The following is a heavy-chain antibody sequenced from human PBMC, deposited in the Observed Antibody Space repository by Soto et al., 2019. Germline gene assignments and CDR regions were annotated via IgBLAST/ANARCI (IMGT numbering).Heavy chain of an antibody. CDR3: ARDLSYSSSPFDY. D-gene: IGHD6-6*01. V-gene: IGHV1-69*13. J-gene: IGHJ4*02. CDR2: IIPKLGTA. Sequence: SVKVSCKASGGGNLRDYRTTWVRRAPGQGLEWMGGIIPKLGTANYAQKFQGRVTITADESTSTAYMELSSLRSEDTAVYYCARDLSYSSSPFDYWGQGTLVTAPQ. CDR1: GGGNLRDYR.